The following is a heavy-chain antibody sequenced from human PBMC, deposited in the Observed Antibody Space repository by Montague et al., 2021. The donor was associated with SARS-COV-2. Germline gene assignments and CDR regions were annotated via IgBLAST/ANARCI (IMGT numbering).Heavy chain of an antibody. D-gene: IGHD4-11*01. Sequence: SETLSLTCAVYGGSFSGYYWSWIRQPPRKGLEWIGEINHSGSTNYNPSLKSRVTISVDTSKNQFSLKLSSVTAADTAVYYCACAEITTRVLIYYYGMDVWGQGTTVTVSS. CDR1: GGSFSGYY. J-gene: IGHJ6*02. CDR3: ACAEITTRVLIYYYGMDV. CDR2: INHSGST. V-gene: IGHV4-34*01.